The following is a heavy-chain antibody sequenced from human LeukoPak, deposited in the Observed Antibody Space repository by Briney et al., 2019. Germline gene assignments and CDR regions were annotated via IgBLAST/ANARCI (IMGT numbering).Heavy chain of an antibody. CDR3: ARGEGARDGYNYAGPFYFDY. D-gene: IGHD5-24*01. Sequence: SETLSLTCAVYGGSFSGYYWSWIRQPPGKGLEWIGEANHSGGTNYSPSLKSRVTISIDTSKNQFSLKLNSMTAADTAVYYCARGEGARDGYNYAGPFYFDYWGHGTLVTVSS. CDR1: GGSFSGYY. CDR2: ANHSGGT. J-gene: IGHJ4*01. V-gene: IGHV4-34*01.